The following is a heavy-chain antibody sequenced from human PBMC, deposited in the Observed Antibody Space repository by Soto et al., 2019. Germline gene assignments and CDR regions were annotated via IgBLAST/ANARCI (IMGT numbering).Heavy chain of an antibody. CDR3: AKMGPRAPALYFFDY. CDR1: GGSISSGNYY. V-gene: IGHV4-30-4*01. D-gene: IGHD1-26*01. J-gene: IGHJ4*02. Sequence: SETLSLTCTFSGGSISSGNYYWSWIRQPPGKGLEWIGFISYSGSTYYSTSLKSRVTISVDTSKSQFSLNLSFVTAADTAVYYCAKMGPRAPALYFFDYWAQGPLVTVSS. CDR2: ISYSGST.